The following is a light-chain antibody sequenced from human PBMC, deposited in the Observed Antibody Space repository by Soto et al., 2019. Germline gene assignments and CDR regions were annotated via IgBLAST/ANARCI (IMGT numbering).Light chain of an antibody. CDR1: QGISSY. Sequence: IQLTQSPSSLSASVGDRVTITCRASQGISSYLAWYQQKPGKAPKLLIYAASTLQSGVPSRFSGSGYGTDFTLTSSSLQPEDFATYYCQQLNSYPITFGQGTRLEIK. V-gene: IGKV1-9*01. CDR3: QQLNSYPIT. CDR2: AAS. J-gene: IGKJ5*01.